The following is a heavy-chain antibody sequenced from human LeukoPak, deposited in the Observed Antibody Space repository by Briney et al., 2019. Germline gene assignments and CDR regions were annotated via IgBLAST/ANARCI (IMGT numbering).Heavy chain of an antibody. Sequence: GGSLRLSCAASGFTFSSYSMNWVRQAPGKGLEWVSSISSSSGYIYYADSVKGRFTISRDNAKNSLYLQMNSLRAEDTAVYYCARCQRGGNSVDYWGQGTLVTVSS. CDR2: ISSSSGYI. CDR3: ARCQRGGNSVDY. CDR1: GFTFSSYS. V-gene: IGHV3-21*01. D-gene: IGHD4-23*01. J-gene: IGHJ4*02.